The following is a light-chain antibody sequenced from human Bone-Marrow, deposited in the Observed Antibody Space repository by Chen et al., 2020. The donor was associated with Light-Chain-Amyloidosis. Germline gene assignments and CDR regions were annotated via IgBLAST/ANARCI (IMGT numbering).Light chain of an antibody. Sequence: QSVLTQPPSASGTPGQRVTISCSGSRSSIGTNTVNWYQQFPGTAPKLLIYFNSQRPSGVPDRFSGSKSGTSASLAISGLQSDDEADYFCAARDDGLNGVLFGGGTKLTVL. CDR2: FNS. V-gene: IGLV1-44*01. CDR1: RSSIGTNT. CDR3: AARDDGLNGVL. J-gene: IGLJ2*01.